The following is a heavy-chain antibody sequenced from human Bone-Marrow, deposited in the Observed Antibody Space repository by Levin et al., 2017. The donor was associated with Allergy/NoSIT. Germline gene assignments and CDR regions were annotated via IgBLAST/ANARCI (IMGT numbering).Heavy chain of an antibody. Sequence: ASVKVSCKASGYTFTSYYMHWVRQAPGQGLEWMGIINPSGGSTSYAQKFQGRVTMTRDTSTSTVYMELSSLRSEDTAVYYCARSGTPLYYYYYYMDVWGKGTTVTVSS. D-gene: IGHD1-1*01. V-gene: IGHV1-46*01. J-gene: IGHJ6*03. CDR3: ARSGTPLYYYYYYMDV. CDR2: INPSGGST. CDR1: GYTFTSYY.